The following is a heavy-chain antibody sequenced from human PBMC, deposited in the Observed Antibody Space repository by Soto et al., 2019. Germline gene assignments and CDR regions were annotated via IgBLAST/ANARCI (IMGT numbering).Heavy chain of an antibody. J-gene: IGHJ6*02. V-gene: IGHV3-48*02. CDR1: GFTFSSYS. CDR2: ISSSSSTI. CDR3: ARVRERSYGDYEGITYGMDV. Sequence: PGGSLRLSCAASGFTFSSYSMNWVRQAPGKGLEWVSYISSSSSTIYYADSVKGRFTISRDNAKNSLYLQMNSLRDEDTAVYYCARVRERSYGDYEGITYGMDVWGQGTTVTVSS. D-gene: IGHD4-17*01.